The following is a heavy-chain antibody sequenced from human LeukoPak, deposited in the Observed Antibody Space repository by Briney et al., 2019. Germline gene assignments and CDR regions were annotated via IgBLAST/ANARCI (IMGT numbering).Heavy chain of an antibody. CDR2: ISGSGGGT. V-gene: IGHV3-23*01. CDR3: AKDRGSWSTYPFDY. J-gene: IGHJ4*02. CDR1: GFTFSSYE. D-gene: IGHD3-16*01. Sequence: GGSLRLSCAASGFTFSSYEMTWVRQAPGKGLEWVSTISGSGGGTFYADSVKGRFTVSRDNSKNTLYLQLSSLRAEDTAVYYCAKDRGSWSTYPFDYWGQGTLVTVSS.